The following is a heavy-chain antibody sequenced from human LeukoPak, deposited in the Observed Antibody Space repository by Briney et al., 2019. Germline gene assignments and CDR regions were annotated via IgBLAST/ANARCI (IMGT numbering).Heavy chain of an antibody. D-gene: IGHD6-19*01. Sequence: PGGSLRLSCAASGFTVSSNYMSWVRQAPGKGLEWVSVIFSGGGTYYTDSVKGRFTISRDNSNNTLYLQMNRLRAEDTAVYYCARDGSSAWQYYFDFWGQGTLVTVSS. V-gene: IGHV3-53*01. J-gene: IGHJ4*02. CDR1: GFTVSSNY. CDR2: IFSGGGT. CDR3: ARDGSSAWQYYFDF.